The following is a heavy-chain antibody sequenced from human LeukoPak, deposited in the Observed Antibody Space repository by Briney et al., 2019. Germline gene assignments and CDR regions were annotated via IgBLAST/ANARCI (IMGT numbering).Heavy chain of an antibody. V-gene: IGHV3-21*01. Sequence: GGSLRLSCAASGFTFSSYSMNWVRQAPGKGLEWVSSISSSSSYIYYADSLKGRFTISRDNAKNSLYLQMNSLRAEDTAVYYCATLPDTAMVTFDYWGQGTLVTVSP. J-gene: IGHJ4*02. CDR3: ATLPDTAMVTFDY. CDR1: GFTFSSYS. CDR2: ISSSSSYI. D-gene: IGHD5-18*01.